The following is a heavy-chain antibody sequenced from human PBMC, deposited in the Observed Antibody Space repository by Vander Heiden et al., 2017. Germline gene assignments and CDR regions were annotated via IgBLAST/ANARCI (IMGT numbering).Heavy chain of an antibody. D-gene: IGHD6-13*01. CDR1: GFTFSGYA. CDR2: IGGSGGST. CDR3: AKDTSYSSTWGYFDY. Sequence: EVQLMESGGGFVQPGGSLRLSCAASGFTFSGYAMSWVRQAPGKGLEWISGIGGSGGSTYSADSVKGRFTISRDNSKNTLYLQMNSLRAEDTALYYCAKDTSYSSTWGYFDYWGHGSLVTVSS. V-gene: IGHV3-23*01. J-gene: IGHJ4*01.